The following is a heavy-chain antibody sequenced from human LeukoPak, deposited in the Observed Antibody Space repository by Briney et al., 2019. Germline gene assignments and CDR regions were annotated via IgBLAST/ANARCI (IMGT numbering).Heavy chain of an antibody. CDR2: ITQDGSEK. V-gene: IGHV3-7*01. CDR3: ARTTGAIVGDTKGWFDP. CDR1: AFTFSNHW. Sequence: PGGSLRLSCAASAFTFSNHWMTWVRQAPGKGLEWVANITQDGSEKYYVDSVKGRFTISRDNGQNSLYLQMNRLRAEDTAVHYWARTTGAIVGDTKGWFDPWGQGTLVTVSS. J-gene: IGHJ5*02. D-gene: IGHD1-26*01.